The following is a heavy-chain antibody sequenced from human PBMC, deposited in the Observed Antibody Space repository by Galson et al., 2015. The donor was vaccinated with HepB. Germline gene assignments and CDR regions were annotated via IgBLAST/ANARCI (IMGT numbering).Heavy chain of an antibody. Sequence: QSGAEVKEPGESLKISCKGLGNVFGTSWIGWVRQMPGKGLEWIGVIYPGDSDTQYSPSFQGQVTISVDKSVNTVYLQWRGLKASDTAIYYCARHLSPLYWYIDLWGRGTLVTVSS. V-gene: IGHV5-51*01. D-gene: IGHD2/OR15-2a*01. CDR1: GNVFGTSW. CDR2: IYPGDSDT. CDR3: ARHLSPLYWYIDL. J-gene: IGHJ2*01.